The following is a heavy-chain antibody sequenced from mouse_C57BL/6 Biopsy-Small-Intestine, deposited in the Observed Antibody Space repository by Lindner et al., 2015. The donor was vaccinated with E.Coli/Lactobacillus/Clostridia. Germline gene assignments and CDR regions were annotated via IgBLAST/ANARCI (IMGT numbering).Heavy chain of an antibody. Sequence: SVKVSCKTSGYTFTDYGVSWVRQAPGQGKLEWMGWISTYNGNTIYAQSLQGRITMTTDTSTTTVYLDVMSLRSDDTAVYYCARDEGPLRLKQRMDVWGQGTTVNVSS. J-gene: IGHJ1*01. CDR2: ISTYNGNT. CDR3: ARDEGPLRLKQRMDV. CDR1: GYTFTDYG. V-gene: IGHV1-84*02. D-gene: IGHD2-3*01.